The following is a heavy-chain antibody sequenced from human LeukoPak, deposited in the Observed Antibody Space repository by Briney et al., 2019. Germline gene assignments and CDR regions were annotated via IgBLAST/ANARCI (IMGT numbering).Heavy chain of an antibody. Sequence: GGSLRLSCAASGFTFSTYWMSWVRQAPGKGLEWVSYISSSGSTICYADSVKGRFTISRDNAKNSLYLQMNSLRAEDTAVYYCARADYYGSGSYPAGFAYWGQGTLVTVSS. J-gene: IGHJ4*02. CDR2: ISSSGSTI. V-gene: IGHV3-11*01. CDR3: ARADYYGSGSYPAGFAY. CDR1: GFTFSTYW. D-gene: IGHD3-10*01.